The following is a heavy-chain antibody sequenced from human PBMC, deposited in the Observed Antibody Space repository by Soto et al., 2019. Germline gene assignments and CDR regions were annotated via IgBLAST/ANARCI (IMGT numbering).Heavy chain of an antibody. CDR1: GFTFSSYA. CDR2: ISYDGSNK. J-gene: IGHJ4*02. CDR3: ARGYRSGWSLYYFDY. V-gene: IGHV3-30-3*01. D-gene: IGHD6-19*01. Sequence: QVQLVESGGGVVQPGRSLRLSCAASGFTFSSYAMHWVRQAPGKGLEWVAVISYDGSNKYYADSVKGRFTISRDNSKNTLYLQMNSLRAEDTAVYYCARGYRSGWSLYYFDYWGQGTLVTVSS.